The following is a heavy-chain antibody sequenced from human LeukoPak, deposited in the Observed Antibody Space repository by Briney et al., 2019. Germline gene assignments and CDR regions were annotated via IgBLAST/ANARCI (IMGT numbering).Heavy chain of an antibody. CDR2: LYNRGST. V-gene: IGHV4-59*08. Sequence: KPSETLSLTCLVSGGSICTSYWSWVRQPPGKGREWIGRLYNRGSTNYNPSLRSRVTISVDTSNNQFSLRMNSMTAADTAVYFCARHGRGDVEMATITVWGQGTLVTVAS. D-gene: IGHD5-24*01. CDR1: GGSICTSY. J-gene: IGHJ1*01. CDR3: ARHGRGDVEMATITV.